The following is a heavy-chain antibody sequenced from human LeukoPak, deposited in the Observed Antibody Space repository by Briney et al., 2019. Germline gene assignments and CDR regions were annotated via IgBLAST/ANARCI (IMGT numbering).Heavy chain of an antibody. J-gene: IGHJ6*02. CDR1: GFTFSSYA. CDR3: ARDSEILTDYYYYGMDV. D-gene: IGHD3-9*01. V-gene: IGHV3-30*04. Sequence: GRSLRLSCAASGFTFSSYAMHWVRQAQGKGLEWVAVISYVGSNKYYADSVKGRFTTSRDNSKNTLYLRMNSLRAEDTAVYYCARDSEILTDYYYYGMDVWGQGTTVTVSS. CDR2: ISYVGSNK.